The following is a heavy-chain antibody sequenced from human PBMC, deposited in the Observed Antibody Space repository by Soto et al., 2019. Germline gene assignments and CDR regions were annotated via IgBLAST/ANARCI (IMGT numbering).Heavy chain of an antibody. CDR3: AREELAAAGDY. D-gene: IGHD6-13*01. Sequence: GASVKVSCKASGYTYTSYGISWVRQAPGQGPEWMGWISAYNGNTNYAQKFQGRVTMTTDTSTSTAYMELRSLRSDDTAVYYCAREELAAAGDYWRQRTLVTVSS. CDR2: ISAYNGNT. CDR1: GYTYTSYG. V-gene: IGHV1-18*01. J-gene: IGHJ4*02.